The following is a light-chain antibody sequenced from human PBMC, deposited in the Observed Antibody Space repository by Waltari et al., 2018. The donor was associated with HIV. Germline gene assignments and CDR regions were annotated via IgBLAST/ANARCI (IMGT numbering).Light chain of an antibody. CDR3: QAWDRSTVI. CDR1: KLGQKY. Sequence: YELTQPPSVSVSPGQTANITCSGDKLGQKYAHWYQQKSGQSPVLLIYEDSKRRSGIPERFSGSISGDTATLTISGTQAEDEADYHCQAWDRSTVIFAGGTKLTV. J-gene: IGLJ2*01. V-gene: IGLV3-1*01. CDR2: EDS.